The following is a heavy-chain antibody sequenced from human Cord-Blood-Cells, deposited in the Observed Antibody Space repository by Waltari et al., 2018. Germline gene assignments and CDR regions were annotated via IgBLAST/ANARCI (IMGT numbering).Heavy chain of an antibody. Sequence: QVQLVQSGAEVKKPGASVKVSCKASGYTFTSYGISWVRQAPGQGLEWMGWISAYNGNTNYAQKLQGRVTMTTDTSTSTAYMELRSLRSDDTAVYYCARMLYNWNDMYYYGMDVWGQGTTVTVSS. D-gene: IGHD1-20*01. V-gene: IGHV1-18*01. CDR3: ARMLYNWNDMYYYGMDV. J-gene: IGHJ6*02. CDR2: ISAYNGNT. CDR1: GYTFTSYG.